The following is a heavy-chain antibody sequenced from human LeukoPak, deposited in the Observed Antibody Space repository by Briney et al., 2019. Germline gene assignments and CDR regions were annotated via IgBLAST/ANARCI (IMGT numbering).Heavy chain of an antibody. D-gene: IGHD3-22*01. CDR1: GYTFTSYD. CDR3: ARLYYYASSGYDALDI. V-gene: IGHV1-8*01. CDR2: MDGNSGKT. Sequence: ASVKVSCKTSGYTFTSYDINWVRQVTGQGLEWVGGMDGNSGKTAYAQNFLGRVTITRNTSISTAYMELSSLGSEDTAVYYCARLYYYASSGYDALDIWGQGTMVAVSS. J-gene: IGHJ3*02.